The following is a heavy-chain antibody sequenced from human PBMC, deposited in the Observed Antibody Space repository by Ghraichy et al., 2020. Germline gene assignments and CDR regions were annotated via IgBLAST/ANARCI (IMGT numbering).Heavy chain of an antibody. CDR1: GGSISSSSYY. Sequence: SETLSLTCTVSGGSISSSSYYWGWIRQPPGKGLEWIGSIYYSGSTYYNPSLKRRVTISVDTSKNQFSLKLSSVTAADTAVYYCARHTPAVVVTATLFDYWGQGTLVTVSS. D-gene: IGHD2-21*02. J-gene: IGHJ4*02. CDR2: IYYSGST. CDR3: ARHTPAVVVTATLFDY. V-gene: IGHV4-39*01.